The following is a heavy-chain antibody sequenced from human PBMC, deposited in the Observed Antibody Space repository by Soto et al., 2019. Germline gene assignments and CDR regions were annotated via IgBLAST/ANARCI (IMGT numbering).Heavy chain of an antibody. V-gene: IGHV3-23*01. Sequence: EVQLLESGGGLVQPGGSLRLSCAASGFTFSSYAMSWVRQAPGKGLEWVSAISGSGGSTYYADSVKGRFTISRDNSKNTLYLQMNSLRAEDTAVYYCAKDPGGFGYGDYVSGMDVWGQGTTVTVSS. CDR3: AKDPGGFGYGDYVSGMDV. CDR2: ISGSGGST. D-gene: IGHD4-17*01. J-gene: IGHJ6*02. CDR1: GFTFSSYA.